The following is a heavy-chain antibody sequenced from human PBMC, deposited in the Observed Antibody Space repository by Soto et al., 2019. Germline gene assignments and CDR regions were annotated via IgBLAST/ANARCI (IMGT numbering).Heavy chain of an antibody. J-gene: IGHJ6*03. CDR3: ARRLVRGVSYYYYYYMDV. V-gene: IGHV4-34*01. Sequence: PSETLSLTCAVYGGSFSGYYWSWIRQPPGKGLEWIGEINHSGSTNYNPSLKSRVTISVDTSKNQFSLKLSSVTVADTAVYYCARRLVRGVSYYYYYYMDVWGKGTTVTVSS. D-gene: IGHD3-10*01. CDR1: GGSFSGYY. CDR2: INHSGST.